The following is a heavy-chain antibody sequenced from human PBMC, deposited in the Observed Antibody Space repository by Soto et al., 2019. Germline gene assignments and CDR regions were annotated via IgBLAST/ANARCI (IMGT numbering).Heavy chain of an antibody. J-gene: IGHJ4*02. CDR3: ARDYPYYYGSGSYSYYFDY. Sequence: GGSLRLSCAASGFTVSSNYMSWLRQAPGKGLEWVSVIYSGGSTYYADSVKGRFTISRDNSKNTLYLQMNSLRAEDTAVYYCARDYPYYYGSGSYSYYFDYWGQGTLVTVSS. CDR1: GFTVSSNY. V-gene: IGHV3-66*01. CDR2: IYSGGST. D-gene: IGHD3-10*01.